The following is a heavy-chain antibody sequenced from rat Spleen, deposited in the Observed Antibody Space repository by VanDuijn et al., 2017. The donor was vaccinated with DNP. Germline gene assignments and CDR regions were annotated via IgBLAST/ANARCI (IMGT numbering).Heavy chain of an antibody. CDR2: INSAGIT. V-gene: IGHV3-3*01. Sequence: EVQLQESGPGLVKPSQSLSLTCSVTGSSITSNYWGWIRKFPGDKLEWMGYINSAGITNYTPSLKSRISITRDTSKNQFFLQLHSVTTADTATYYCADVLALWGQGVMVTVSS. CDR3: ADVLAL. D-gene: IGHD1-1*01. CDR1: GSSITSNY. J-gene: IGHJ2*01.